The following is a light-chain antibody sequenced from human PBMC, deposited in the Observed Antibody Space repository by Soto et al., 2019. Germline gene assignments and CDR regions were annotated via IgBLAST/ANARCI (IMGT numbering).Light chain of an antibody. CDR2: DAS. Sequence: EIVLTQSPATLSLSPGERATLSCRASQSVSSYLAWYPQKPGQAPRLLIYDASNRATGIPARFSGSGSGTGFTLTISSLEPEDFAVYYCQQRSNWPLTFGGGTKVESK. V-gene: IGKV3-11*01. CDR1: QSVSSY. CDR3: QQRSNWPLT. J-gene: IGKJ4*01.